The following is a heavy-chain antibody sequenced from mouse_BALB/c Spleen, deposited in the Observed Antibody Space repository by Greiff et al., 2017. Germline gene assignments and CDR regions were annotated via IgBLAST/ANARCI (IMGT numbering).Heavy chain of an antibody. CDR1: GYTFTSYW. D-gene: IGHD2-1*01. CDR3: ARGGYYGNS. Sequence: VQLQESGAELARPGASVKLSCKASGYTFTSYWMQWVKQRPGQGLEWIGAIYPGDGDTRYTQKFKGKATLTADKSSSTAYMQLSSLASEDSAVYYCARGGYYGNSWGQGTLVTVSA. CDR2: IYPGDGDT. J-gene: IGHJ3*01. V-gene: IGHV1-87*01.